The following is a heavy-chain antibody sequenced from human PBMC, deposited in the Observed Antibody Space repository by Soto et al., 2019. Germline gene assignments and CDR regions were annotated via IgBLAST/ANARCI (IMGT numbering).Heavy chain of an antibody. V-gene: IGHV1-24*01. CDR1: GYTLTELS. CDR2: FDPEDGET. Sequence: ASVKVSCKVSGYTLTELSMHWVRQAPGKGLEWMGGFDPEDGETIYAQKFQGRVTMTEDTSTDTAYMELSSLRSEDTAVYYCATAGYCSSTSCYVFWFDPWGQGTLVTVSS. D-gene: IGHD2-2*01. CDR3: ATAGYCSSTSCYVFWFDP. J-gene: IGHJ5*02.